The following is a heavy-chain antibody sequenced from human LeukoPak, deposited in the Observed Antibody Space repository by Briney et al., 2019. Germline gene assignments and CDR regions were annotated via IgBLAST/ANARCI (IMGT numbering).Heavy chain of an antibody. CDR1: GYTFSSYY. CDR3: ARYSGSYHTYFDS. D-gene: IGHD1-26*01. V-gene: IGHV1-46*01. J-gene: IGHJ4*02. CDR2: INPSGGIT. Sequence: ASVKVSCKASGYTFSSYYIHWVRQAPGQGLKWMGIINPSGGITTYAQKFEGRVTMTRDTSTSTVDMKLSRLRSEDTAVYYCARYSGSYHTYFDSWGQGTLVTVSS.